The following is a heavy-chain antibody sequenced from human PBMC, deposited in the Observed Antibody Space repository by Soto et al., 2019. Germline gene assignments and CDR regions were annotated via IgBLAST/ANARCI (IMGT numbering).Heavy chain of an antibody. CDR1: GGTFSSYA. V-gene: IGHV1-69*06. CDR3: ARADTAMVSGGYYFDY. J-gene: IGHJ4*02. CDR2: IIPIFGTA. D-gene: IGHD5-18*01. Sequence: QVQLVQSGAEGKKPGSSVKVSCKASGGTFSSYAISWVRQAPGQGLEWMGGIIPIFGTANYAQKFQGRVTITADKSTSTAYMELSSLRSEDTAVYYCARADTAMVSGGYYFDYWGQGTLVTVSS.